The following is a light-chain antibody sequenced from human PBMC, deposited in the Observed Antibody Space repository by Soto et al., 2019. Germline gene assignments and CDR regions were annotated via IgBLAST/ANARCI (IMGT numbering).Light chain of an antibody. V-gene: IGLV2-14*01. J-gene: IGLJ1*01. CDR3: FSFTTDWTHV. CDR1: SSDVGAHNY. CDR2: EVS. Sequence: QSALTQPASVSGSPGQSITISCTGTSSDVGAHNYVSWFQQHPGKAPTLIISEVSNRPSGVSNRFSGSKSGNAASLTISGLQAEDEADYFCFSFTTDWTHVFGTGTKV.